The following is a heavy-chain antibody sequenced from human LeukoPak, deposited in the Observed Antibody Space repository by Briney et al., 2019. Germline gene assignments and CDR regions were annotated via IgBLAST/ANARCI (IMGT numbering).Heavy chain of an antibody. CDR3: ARARGYSSSCFDY. Sequence: GGSLRLSCAASGFTFSSYWMHWVRQAPGKGLVWVSRINTDGSSTSYADSVKGRFTISRDNAKDTLYLQMNSLRAEDTAVYYCARARGYSSSCFDYWGQGTLVTVSS. CDR1: GFTFSSYW. V-gene: IGHV3-74*01. J-gene: IGHJ4*02. D-gene: IGHD6-13*01. CDR2: INTDGSST.